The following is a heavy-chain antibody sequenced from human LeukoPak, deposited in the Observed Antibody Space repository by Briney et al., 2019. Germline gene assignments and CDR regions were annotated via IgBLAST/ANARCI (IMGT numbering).Heavy chain of an antibody. V-gene: IGHV3-30-3*01. CDR1: GFTFRNYD. D-gene: IGHD3-10*01. Sequence: GGSLRLSCAASGFTFRNYDIHWVRQAPGKGLEWVAVTSSDLNVKLYADSVKGRFTISRDNSRSTPYLQMNSLRPEDTAIYYCAREGYYGSGSPPSLYFDYWGQGTLVTVSS. CDR3: AREGYYGSGSPPSLYFDY. J-gene: IGHJ4*02. CDR2: TSSDLNVK.